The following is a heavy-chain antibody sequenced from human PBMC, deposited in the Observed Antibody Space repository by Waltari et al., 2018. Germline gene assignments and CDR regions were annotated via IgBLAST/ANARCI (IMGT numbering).Heavy chain of an antibody. CDR3: ARRRGENDDYGDY. J-gene: IGHJ4*02. V-gene: IGHV3-30-3*01. CDR1: GFTFSSYA. D-gene: IGHD3-16*01. CDR2: ISYDGSKQ. Sequence: QVQLVESGGGVVQPGRSLRLSCAASGFTFSSYAMHWVRQAPGKGLEWVAVISYDGSKQYYAESVKGPFTTSRDNSKNTLYLQMNSLRAEDTAVYYCARRRGENDDYGDYWGQGTLVTVSS.